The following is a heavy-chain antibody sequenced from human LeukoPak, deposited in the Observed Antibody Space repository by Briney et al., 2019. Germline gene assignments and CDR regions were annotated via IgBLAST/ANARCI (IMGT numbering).Heavy chain of an antibody. J-gene: IGHJ4*02. Sequence: TTSETLSLTCTVSGGSISSYYWSWIRQPPGKGLEWIGSIYYSGSTYYNPSLKSRVTISVDTSKNQFSLKLSSVTAADTAVYYCARDADDIAAAGSFDYWGQGTLVTVSS. V-gene: IGHV4-39*07. D-gene: IGHD6-13*01. CDR3: ARDADDIAAAGSFDY. CDR1: GGSISSYY. CDR2: IYYSGST.